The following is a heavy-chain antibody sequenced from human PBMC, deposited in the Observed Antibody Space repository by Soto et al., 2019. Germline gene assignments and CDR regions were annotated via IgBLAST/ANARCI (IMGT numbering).Heavy chain of an antibody. CDR3: ARLDPQRYFDY. J-gene: IGHJ4*02. Sequence: PSETLSLTCTVSGGSVTSGSYYWSWIRQPPGKGLEWIGYIYYSGSTIYNPSLKSRLSMSVDTSKNQFSLRLTSATAADTAVYYCARLDPQRYFDYWGQGSLVTVSS. CDR2: IYYSGST. CDR1: GGSVTSGSYY. V-gene: IGHV4-61*01.